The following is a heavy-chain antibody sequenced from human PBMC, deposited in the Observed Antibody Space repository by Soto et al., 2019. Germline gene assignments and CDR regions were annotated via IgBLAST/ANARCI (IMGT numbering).Heavy chain of an antibody. CDR1: GGTFNNYV. CDR2: IIPIFGTP. CDR3: AGRCDGTNCLAHFVY. D-gene: IGHD2-2*01. Sequence: SVKVSCKASGGTFNNYVINWVRQAPGQGLEWMAGIIPIFGTPNYAQKFQGRVTITAAKSTSTAYLALNSLRSEDTAVYYCAGRCDGTNCLAHFVYLGTGTFVTVFS. J-gene: IGHJ4*02. V-gene: IGHV1-69*06.